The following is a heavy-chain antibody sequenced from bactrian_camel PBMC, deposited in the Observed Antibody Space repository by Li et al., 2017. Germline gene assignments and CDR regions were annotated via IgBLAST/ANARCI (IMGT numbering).Heavy chain of an antibody. Sequence: QVQLVESGGGLVQPGGSLRLPCAASGFTFSSYSMSWVRQAPGKGLEWVSTIYTDVSKTRYADSVKGRFTISRDNAKNMVYLQMNSLKSEDTALYYCATVVALAYEYIYWGQGTQVTVS. J-gene: IGHJ4*01. CDR1: GFTFSSYS. CDR3: ATVVALAYEYIY. CDR2: IYTDVSKT. D-gene: IGHD2*01. V-gene: IGHV3-2*01.